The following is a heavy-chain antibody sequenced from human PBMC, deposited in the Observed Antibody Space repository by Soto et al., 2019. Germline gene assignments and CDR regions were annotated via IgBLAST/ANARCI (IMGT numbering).Heavy chain of an antibody. CDR2: ISYDGSNK. CDR3: ASFYDSSGYHFDY. V-gene: IGHV3-30-3*01. J-gene: IGHJ4*02. D-gene: IGHD3-22*01. Sequence: GGSLRLSCAASGFTFSSYAMHWVRQAPGKGLEWVAVISYDGSNKYYADSVKGRFTISRDNSKNTLYLQMNSLRAEDTAVYYCASFYDSSGYHFDYWGQGTLVTVSS. CDR1: GFTFSSYA.